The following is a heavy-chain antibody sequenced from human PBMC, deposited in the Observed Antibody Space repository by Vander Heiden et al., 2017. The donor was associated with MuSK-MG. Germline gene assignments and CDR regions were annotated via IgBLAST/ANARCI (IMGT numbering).Heavy chain of an antibody. CDR3: ARGSIRVLRGPCSSTSCSYNWFDP. CDR1: GGSFSGYY. V-gene: IGHV4-34*01. CDR2: INHSGST. D-gene: IGHD2-2*01. J-gene: IGHJ5*02. Sequence: QVQLQQWGAGLLKPSAPLSLTCAVYGGSFSGYYWSWIRQPPGKGLEWIGEINHSGSTNYNPSLKSRVTISVDTSKNQFSLKLSSVTAADTAVYYCARGSIRVLRGPCSSTSCSYNWFDPWGQGTLVTVSS.